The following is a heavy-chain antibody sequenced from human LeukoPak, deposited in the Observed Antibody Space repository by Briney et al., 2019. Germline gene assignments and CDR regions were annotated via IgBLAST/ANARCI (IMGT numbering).Heavy chain of an antibody. CDR3: ARESNSCCPDY. Sequence: ASVKVSCKASGYTFTSYYMHWVRQAPGQGLEWMGIINPSGGSTSYAQKLQGRVTMTRDTSTSTVYMELSSLRSEDPAVYYCARESNSCCPDYWGQGTLVTVSS. D-gene: IGHD2-15*01. CDR2: INPSGGST. J-gene: IGHJ4*02. V-gene: IGHV1-46*01. CDR1: GYTFTSYY.